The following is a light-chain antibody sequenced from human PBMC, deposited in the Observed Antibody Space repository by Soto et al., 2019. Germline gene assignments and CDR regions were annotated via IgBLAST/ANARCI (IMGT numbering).Light chain of an antibody. CDR2: AAS. CDR1: QAISNY. CDR3: QKYNSAPPWT. V-gene: IGKV1-27*01. Sequence: DIQMTQSPSSLSASVGDRVTITCRATQAISNYLAWYQQKPGKVPNLLIYAASTLQSGVPSRFSGSGSGTDFTLTNSSLQPEDVATYYCQKYNSAPPWTFGQGTKVEI. J-gene: IGKJ1*01.